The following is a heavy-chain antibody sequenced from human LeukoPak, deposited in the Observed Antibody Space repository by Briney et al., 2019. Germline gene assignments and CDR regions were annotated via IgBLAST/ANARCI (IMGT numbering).Heavy chain of an antibody. CDR2: VSSSATLI. CDR3: ARVVGAKGGYFDL. CDR1: GFTFRDYS. V-gene: IGHV3-11*04. D-gene: IGHD1-26*01. Sequence: PGGSLRLSCVASGFTFRDYSMSWIRRAPGKGLEWHSFVSSSATLIYYADSLKGRFTISRDNAKNSLSLQMSSLRAEDTAVYYCARVVGAKGGYFDLWGRGTLVTVSS. J-gene: IGHJ2*01.